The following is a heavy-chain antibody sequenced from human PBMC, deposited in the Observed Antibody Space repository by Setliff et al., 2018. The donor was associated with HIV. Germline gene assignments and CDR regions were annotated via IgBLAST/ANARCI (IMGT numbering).Heavy chain of an antibody. J-gene: IGHJ5*02. V-gene: IGHV3-21*06. CDR1: GFSFSDYY. CDR3: AREAYSGSYDWFDP. D-gene: IGHD1-26*01. Sequence: LRLSCAASGFSFSDYYMNWVRQAPGKGLEWVSSISSSSSYIYYADSVRGRFTISRDNAKNSLYLQMKSLRAEDTAVYYCAREAYSGSYDWFDPWGQGTLVTVSS. CDR2: ISSSSSYI.